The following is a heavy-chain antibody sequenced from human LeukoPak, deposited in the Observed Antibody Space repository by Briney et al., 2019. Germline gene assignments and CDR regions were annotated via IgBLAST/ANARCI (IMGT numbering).Heavy chain of an antibody. CDR3: ARVSGYDSCFDY. J-gene: IGHJ4*02. Sequence: ASVKVSCKASGYTFASYDINWVRQATGQGLEWMGWMNPNSGNTGYAQKFQGRVTMTRNTSISTAYMELSSLRSEDTAVYYCARVSGYDSCFDYWGQGTLVTVSS. CDR2: MNPNSGNT. CDR1: GYTFASYD. V-gene: IGHV1-8*01. D-gene: IGHD5-12*01.